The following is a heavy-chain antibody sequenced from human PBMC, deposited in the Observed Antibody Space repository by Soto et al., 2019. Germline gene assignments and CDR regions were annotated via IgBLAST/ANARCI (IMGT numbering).Heavy chain of an antibody. CDR3: AKGRYCTNGVCYTGTSFDY. CDR2: ISYDGSNK. J-gene: IGHJ4*02. D-gene: IGHD2-8*01. Sequence: QPGGSLRLSCAASGFTFSSYGMHWVRQAPGKGLEWVAVISYDGSNKYYADSVKGRFTISRDNSKNTLYLQMNSLRAEDTAVYYCAKGRYCTNGVCYTGTSFDYWGQGTLVTVSS. CDR1: GFTFSSYG. V-gene: IGHV3-30*18.